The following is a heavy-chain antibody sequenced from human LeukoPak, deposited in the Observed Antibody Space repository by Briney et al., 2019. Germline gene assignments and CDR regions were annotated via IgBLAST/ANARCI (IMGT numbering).Heavy chain of an antibody. J-gene: IGHJ4*02. Sequence: ASVKVSCKASGYTXTGYYMHWARQAPGQGLEWMGIISPSGGSTSSAQNFQGRLTVTRDTSTTTVYMELSSLRSEDTAVYYCARDLGGGFRGPRWEFDYWGQGTLVTVSS. V-gene: IGHV1-46*01. D-gene: IGHD3-16*01. CDR3: ARDLGGGFRGPRWEFDY. CDR2: ISPSGGST. CDR1: GYTXTGYY.